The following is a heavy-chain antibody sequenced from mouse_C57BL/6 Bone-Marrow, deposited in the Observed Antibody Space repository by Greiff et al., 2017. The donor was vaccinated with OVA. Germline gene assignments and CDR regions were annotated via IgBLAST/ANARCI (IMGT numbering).Heavy chain of an antibody. CDR1: GYTFTSYT. CDR2: INPSSGYT. CDR3: ARAGTVVAKDAMDY. V-gene: IGHV1-4*01. D-gene: IGHD1-1*01. Sequence: QVHVKQSGAELARPGASVKMSCKASGYTFTSYTMHWVKQRPGQGLEWIGYINPSSGYTKYNQKFKEKATLTADKSSSTAYMQLSSLTSEDSAVYYCARAGTVVAKDAMDYWGQGTSVTVSS. J-gene: IGHJ4*01.